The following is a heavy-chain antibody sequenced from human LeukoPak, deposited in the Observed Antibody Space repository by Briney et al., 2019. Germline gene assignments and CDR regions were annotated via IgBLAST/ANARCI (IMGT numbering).Heavy chain of an antibody. J-gene: IGHJ4*02. CDR2: MNPNSGNT. CDR1: GYTFTSYD. V-gene: IGHV1-8*01. D-gene: IGHD4-17*01. CDR3: ARYPVTTEFDY. Sequence: ASVKVSCKASGYTFTSYDINWVRQATGQGLEWMGWMNPNSGNTGYAQKFQDRVTMTRNTSISTAYMELSSLRSEDTAVYYCARYPVTTEFDYWGQGTLVTVSS.